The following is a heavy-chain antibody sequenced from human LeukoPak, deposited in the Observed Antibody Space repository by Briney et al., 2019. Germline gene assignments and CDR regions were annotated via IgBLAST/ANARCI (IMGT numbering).Heavy chain of an antibody. CDR1: GVSISSYY. CDR3: AREDPYCSGGSCYNY. V-gene: IGHV4-59*01. D-gene: IGHD2-15*01. CDR2: IYYSGST. J-gene: IGHJ4*02. Sequence: SETLSLTCTVSGVSISSYYWSWIRRPPGKGLEWIGYIYYSGSTNYNPSLKSRVTISVDTSKNQFSLKLSSVTAADTAVYYCAREDPYCSGGSCYNYWDQGTLVTVSS.